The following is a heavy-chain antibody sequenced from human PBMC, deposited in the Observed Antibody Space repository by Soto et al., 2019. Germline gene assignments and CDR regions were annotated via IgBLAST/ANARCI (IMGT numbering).Heavy chain of an antibody. CDR2: ISSSSSTI. D-gene: IGHD2-15*01. J-gene: IGHJ4*02. CDR3: AREDDIVVVVAATRGDFDY. V-gene: IGHV3-48*01. CDR1: GFTFSSYS. Sequence: EVQLVESGGGLVQPGGSLRLSCAASGFTFSSYSMNWVRQAPGKGLEWVSYISSSSSTIYYADSVKGRFTISRDNAKNSLYLQMNSLRAEDTAVYYCAREDDIVVVVAATRGDFDYWGQGTLVTVSS.